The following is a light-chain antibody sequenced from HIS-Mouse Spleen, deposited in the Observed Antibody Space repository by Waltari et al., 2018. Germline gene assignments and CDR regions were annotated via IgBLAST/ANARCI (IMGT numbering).Light chain of an antibody. CDR3: CSYAGSSTSV. Sequence: QSALTQPASVSGSPGQSITISCTGTSSDVGRYNLVSCYQQHPGKAPKLMIYEGSKRPSGVSNRFSGSKSGNTASLTISGLQAEDEADYYCCSYAGSSTSVFGTGTKVTVL. CDR2: EGS. J-gene: IGLJ1*01. CDR1: SSDVGRYNL. V-gene: IGLV2-23*01.